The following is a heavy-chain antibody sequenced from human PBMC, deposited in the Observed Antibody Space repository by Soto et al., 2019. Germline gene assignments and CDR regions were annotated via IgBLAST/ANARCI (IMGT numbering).Heavy chain of an antibody. V-gene: IGHV4-34*02. CDR3: ARGPVGGITQIGYLDH. CDR2: ISHSGTT. Sequence: QVQLQQWGAELLKPSETLSLTCAVYGGTFSGYYWNWIRQRPGKGLEWIGEISHSGTTNYNPSLKSRVTLSVDTSNNQFSLKLTSVTAADSAVYYCARGPVGGITQIGYLDHWGQGSLVTVSS. CDR1: GGTFSGYY. J-gene: IGHJ4*02. D-gene: IGHD2-2*03.